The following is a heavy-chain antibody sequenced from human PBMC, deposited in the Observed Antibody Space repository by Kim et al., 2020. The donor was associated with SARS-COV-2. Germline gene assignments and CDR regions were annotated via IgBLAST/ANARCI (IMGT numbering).Heavy chain of an antibody. Sequence: GRSLRLSCAASGFAFSTYGMSWVRQAPGRGLEWVSYISGSGGVTHYADSVKGRFTISRDNSKNTLYLQMNSLRAEDTAVFYCAKGATGSYDYWGQGTLVTVSS. CDR3: AKGATGSYDY. CDR2: ISGSGGVT. D-gene: IGHD1-26*01. CDR1: GFAFSTYG. J-gene: IGHJ4*02. V-gene: IGHV3-23*01.